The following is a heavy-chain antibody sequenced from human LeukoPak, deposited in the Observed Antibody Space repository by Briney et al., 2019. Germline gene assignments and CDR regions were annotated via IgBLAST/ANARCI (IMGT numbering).Heavy chain of an antibody. CDR3: AKDQYSNYDHYYYYGMDV. CDR2: ISYDGSNK. Sequence: TGGSLRLSCAASGFTFSSYGMHWVRQAPGKGLEWVAVISYDGSNKYYADSVKGRFTISRDNSKNTLYLQMNSLRAEDTAVYYCAKDQYSNYDHYYYYGMDVWGQGTTVIVSS. D-gene: IGHD4-11*01. V-gene: IGHV3-30*18. CDR1: GFTFSSYG. J-gene: IGHJ6*02.